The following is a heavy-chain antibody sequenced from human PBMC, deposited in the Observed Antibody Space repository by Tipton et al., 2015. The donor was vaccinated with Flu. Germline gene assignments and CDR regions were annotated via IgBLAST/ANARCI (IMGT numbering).Heavy chain of an antibody. V-gene: IGHV4-59*01. CDR3: ARSSRGWYRAMFD. CDR2: ISNSGSS. CDR1: GDSISSFY. Sequence: LRLSCSVSGDSISSFYWSWIRQPPGKGLEWIAYISNSGSSNYSPSLKSRITVSVDTSKNQFSLILSSVTAADTAVYYCARSSRGWYRAMFDWGQGTLVTVSS. J-gene: IGHJ4*02. D-gene: IGHD6-19*01.